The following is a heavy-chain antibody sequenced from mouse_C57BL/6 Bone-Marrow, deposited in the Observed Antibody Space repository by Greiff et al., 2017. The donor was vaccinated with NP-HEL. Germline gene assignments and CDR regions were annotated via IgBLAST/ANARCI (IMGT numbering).Heavy chain of an antibody. CDR2: ISSGGSYT. CDR1: GFTFSSYG. V-gene: IGHV5-6*02. CDR3: ARRGKTDWYSDV. J-gene: IGHJ1*03. Sequence: EVKLMESGGDLVKPGGSLKLSCAASGFTFSSYGMSWVRQTPDKRLEWVATISSGGSYTYYPDSVKGRFTISRDNAKNTLYLQLSSLKSEDTAMYYCARRGKTDWYSDVWGTGTTVTVSS.